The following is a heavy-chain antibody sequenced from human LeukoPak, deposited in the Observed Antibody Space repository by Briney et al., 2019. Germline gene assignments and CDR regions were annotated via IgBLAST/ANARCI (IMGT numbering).Heavy chain of an antibody. D-gene: IGHD6-19*01. CDR2: IIPIFGTA. J-gene: IGHJ1*01. CDR3: ARAGSSGWYWSYFQH. V-gene: IGHV1-69*13. CDR1: GGTFSSYA. Sequence: ASVKVSCKASGGTFSSYAISWVRQAPGQGLEWMGGIIPIFGTANYAQKFQGRVTITADESTSTAYMELSSLRSEDTAVYYCARAGSSGWYWSYFQHWGQGTLVTVSS.